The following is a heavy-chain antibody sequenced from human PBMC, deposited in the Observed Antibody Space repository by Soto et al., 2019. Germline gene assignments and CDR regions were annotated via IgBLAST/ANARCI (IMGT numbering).Heavy chain of an antibody. D-gene: IGHD4-17*01. Sequence: QVQLVQSGAEVKKPGSSVKVSCKASGGTLSNYGISGVGQAPGQGLEGRGGIIPVFGTANYAQKFQGRVTITAEESTTTVYMDVSSLRSDDTAVYYCARGDATKIVVTTYYGMDVWGQGTTVTVSS. CDR2: IIPVFGTA. CDR1: GGTLSNYG. J-gene: IGHJ6*02. V-gene: IGHV1-69*12. CDR3: ARGDATKIVVTTYYGMDV.